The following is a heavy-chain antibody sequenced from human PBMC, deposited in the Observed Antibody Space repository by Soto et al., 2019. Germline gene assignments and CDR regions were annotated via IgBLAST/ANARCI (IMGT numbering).Heavy chain of an antibody. CDR3: AKCMQVNWNYDAFHI. Sequence: GGSLRLSCTASGFTFGSYSMSWVRQAPGKGLEWVSHITASGGTTYYADSVKGRFTISRDSSRNTLYLQMNSLRAEDTALYYCAKCMQVNWNYDAFHIWGQGTMVTVSS. CDR1: GFTFGSYS. V-gene: IGHV3-23*01. J-gene: IGHJ3*02. CDR2: ITASGGTT. D-gene: IGHD1-7*01.